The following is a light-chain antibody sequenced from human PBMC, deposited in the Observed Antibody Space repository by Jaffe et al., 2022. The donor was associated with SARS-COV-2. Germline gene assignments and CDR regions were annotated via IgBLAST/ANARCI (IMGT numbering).Light chain of an antibody. V-gene: IGLV1-44*01. Sequence: QSVLTQPHSASGTPGQRVTISCSGSSSNIGSNIVNWYQQLPGTAPKLLIYNYDQRPSGVPDRFSGSKSGTSASLAISGLQSEDEADYYCAAWDDSLNGVVFGGGTKLTVL. J-gene: IGLJ2*01. CDR1: SSNIGSNI. CDR3: AAWDDSLNGVV. CDR2: NYD.